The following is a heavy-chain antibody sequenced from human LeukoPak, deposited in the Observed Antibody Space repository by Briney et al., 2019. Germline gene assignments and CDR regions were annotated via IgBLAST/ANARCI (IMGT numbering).Heavy chain of an antibody. CDR1: GFTFSSYG. J-gene: IGHJ4*02. V-gene: IGHV3-30*02. Sequence: PGGSLRLSCSASGFTFSSYGMHWVRQAPGKGLEWVAFIRYDGSNKYYADSVKGRFTISRDNSKNTLYLQMNSLRAEDTAVYYCAKDGRSTIFGVVADYWGQGTLVTVSS. D-gene: IGHD3-3*01. CDR3: AKDGRSTIFGVVADY. CDR2: IRYDGSNK.